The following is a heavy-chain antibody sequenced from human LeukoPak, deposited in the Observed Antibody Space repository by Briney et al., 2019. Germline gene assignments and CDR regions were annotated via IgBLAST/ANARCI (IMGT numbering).Heavy chain of an antibody. V-gene: IGHV1-46*01. Sequence: ASVKVSCKASGYTFINYYMHWVRQAPGQGLEWMGIINPSGGSTTYAQKFQGRGTMTRDMSTSTVYMERSRLRSDDTAVYYCAREDGSGSYSDFDYWGQGTLVTVSS. CDR3: AREDGSGSYSDFDY. CDR2: INPSGGST. CDR1: GYTFINYY. D-gene: IGHD3-10*01. J-gene: IGHJ4*02.